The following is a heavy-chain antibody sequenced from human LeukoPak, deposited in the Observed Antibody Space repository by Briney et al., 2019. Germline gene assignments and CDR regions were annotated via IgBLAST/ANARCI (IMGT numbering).Heavy chain of an antibody. J-gene: IGHJ6*04. V-gene: IGHV3-7*01. Sequence: GGSLRLSCAASGFNFSNYCMSWVRQAPGKGLEWVANIKEDGTEEYYVDSVKGRFTISRDNAKNSLYLQMNSLRAEDTAVYYCAELGITMIGGVWGKGTTVTISS. CDR1: GFNFSNYC. D-gene: IGHD3-10*02. CDR2: IKEDGTEE. CDR3: AELGITMIGGV.